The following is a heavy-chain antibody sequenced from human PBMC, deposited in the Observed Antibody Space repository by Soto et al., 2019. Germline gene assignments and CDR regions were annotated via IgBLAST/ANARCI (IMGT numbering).Heavy chain of an antibody. V-gene: IGHV4-31*03. CDR3: ASVGYYDGSGYKAFKI. J-gene: IGHJ3*02. D-gene: IGHD3-22*01. CDR2: IYYSGST. CDR1: GGSISSGGYY. Sequence: QVQLQESGPGLVKPSQTLSLTCTVSGGSISSGGYYWSWIRQHPGKGLEWIGYIYYSGSTYYNPSLKSRVTISVDTSKNQFSLKLSSATAADTAVYYCASVGYYDGSGYKAFKIWGQGTMVTVSS.